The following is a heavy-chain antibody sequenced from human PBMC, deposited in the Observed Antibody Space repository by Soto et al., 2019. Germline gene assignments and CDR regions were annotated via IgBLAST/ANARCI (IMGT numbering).Heavy chain of an antibody. CDR3: AHVDHCSSTSCYITVFDY. CDR2: IYWDDDK. J-gene: IGHJ4*02. CDR1: GFSLSTSGVG. Sequence: QITLKESGPTLEKPTQTLTLTCTFSGFSLSTSGVGVGWIRQPPGKALEWLALIYWDDDKRYSPSLKSRLTITKDTSKNQVVLTMTNMDPVDTATYYCAHVDHCSSTSCYITVFDYWGQGTLVTVSS. D-gene: IGHD2-2*02. V-gene: IGHV2-5*02.